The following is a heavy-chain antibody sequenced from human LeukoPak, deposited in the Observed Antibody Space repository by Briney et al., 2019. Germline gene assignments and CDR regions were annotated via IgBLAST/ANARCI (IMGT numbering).Heavy chain of an antibody. D-gene: IGHD3-22*01. CDR2: IYPNSGGT. V-gene: IGHV1-2*02. CDR3: ARDLRYYDSSGYYQYWYFDL. Sequence: ASVKVSCKASAYTFTGYYMHWVRQAPGQGLEWMGWIYPNSGGTNYAQKFQGRVTMTRDTSISTAYMKLSRLRSDDTAVYYCARDLRYYDSSGYYQYWYFDLWGRGTLVTVSS. CDR1: AYTFTGYY. J-gene: IGHJ2*01.